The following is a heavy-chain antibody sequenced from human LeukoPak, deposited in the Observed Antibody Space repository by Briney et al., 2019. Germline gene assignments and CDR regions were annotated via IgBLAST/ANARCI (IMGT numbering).Heavy chain of an antibody. CDR1: GGSISSGGYY. V-gene: IGHV4-30-2*02. D-gene: IGHD6-6*01. Sequence: SQTLSLTCTVSGGSISSGGYYWSWIRQPPGKGLEWIGYIYHSGSTYYNPSLKSRVTISVDRSKNQFSLKLSSVTAADTAVYYCARFPYSSSSFDYWGQGTLVTVSS. CDR2: IYHSGST. CDR3: ARFPYSSSSFDY. J-gene: IGHJ4*02.